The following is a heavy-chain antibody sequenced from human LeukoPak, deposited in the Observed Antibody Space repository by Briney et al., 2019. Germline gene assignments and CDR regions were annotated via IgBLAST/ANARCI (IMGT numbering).Heavy chain of an antibody. Sequence: ASVEVSCKASGYTFTSYDINWVRQATGQGLEWMGWMNPNSGNTGYAQKFQGRVTMTRNTSISTAYMELSSLRSEDTAVYYCARGRGITMVRGPKGWFDPWGQGTLVTVSS. CDR1: GYTFTSYD. J-gene: IGHJ5*02. CDR3: ARGRGITMVRGPKGWFDP. V-gene: IGHV1-8*01. CDR2: MNPNSGNT. D-gene: IGHD3-10*01.